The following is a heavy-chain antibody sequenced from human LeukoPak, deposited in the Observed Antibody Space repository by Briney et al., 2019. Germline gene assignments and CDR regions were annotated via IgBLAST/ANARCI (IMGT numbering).Heavy chain of an antibody. J-gene: IGHJ4*02. D-gene: IGHD3-10*01. V-gene: IGHV3-23*01. CDR2: ISGSDRST. CDR1: GFTFSSYA. CDR3: AKDDDGSGSYPSFHY. Sequence: GGSLRLSCAASGFTFSSYAMSWVRQAPGKGLEWVSAISGSDRSTYYADSVKGRFTVSRDNSKNTLYMQMNSLRAEDTAVYYCAKDDDGSGSYPSFHYWGQGTLVTVSS.